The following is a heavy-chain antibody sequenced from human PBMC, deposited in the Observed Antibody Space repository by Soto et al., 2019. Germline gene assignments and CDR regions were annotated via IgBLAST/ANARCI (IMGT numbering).Heavy chain of an antibody. CDR3: ASAYGSNWRL. CDR2: INAGNGNT. D-gene: IGHD6-19*01. V-gene: IGHV1-3*01. J-gene: IGHJ4*02. Sequence: QAHLVQSGTEVKMPGDSVQVSCKASGFVSTNHNCHWVRQAPGQSLEWMGRINAGNGNTQYSQNFQGRVTFTSDPSASTAFMELTNLRFEDRAMYYCASAYGSNWRLWGQGTLVSVSS. CDR1: GFVSTNHN.